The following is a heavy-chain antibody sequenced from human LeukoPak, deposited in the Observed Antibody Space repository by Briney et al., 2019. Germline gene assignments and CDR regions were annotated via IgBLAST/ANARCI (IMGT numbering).Heavy chain of an antibody. Sequence: GGSLRLSCAASGFTFNTYAMSWVRQAPGKGLDWVSTIGDSGDSTNYADSVKGRFTISRDNSKNMLYLQTHSLRVEDTAVYYCAKGKGTSSSSIDWWGQGTLVTVSS. CDR3: AKGKGTSSSSIDW. CDR2: IGDSGDST. D-gene: IGHD2/OR15-2a*01. V-gene: IGHV3-23*01. CDR1: GFTFNTYA. J-gene: IGHJ4*02.